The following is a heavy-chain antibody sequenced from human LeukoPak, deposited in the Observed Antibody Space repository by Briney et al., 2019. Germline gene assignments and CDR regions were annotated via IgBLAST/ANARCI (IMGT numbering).Heavy chain of an antibody. CDR2: ISASSGST. CDR1: GFTFSSFA. V-gene: IGHV3-23*01. CDR3: AKDRAGGYFYDSSDL. J-gene: IGHJ5*02. D-gene: IGHD3-22*01. Sequence: GGSLRLSCAASGFTFSSFAMGWVRQAPGKGLEWVSTISASSGSTYYADSVKGRFTISRDNSKNTLYFQMNSLRAEDTAVYYCAKDRAGGYFYDSSDLWGQGTLVTVSS.